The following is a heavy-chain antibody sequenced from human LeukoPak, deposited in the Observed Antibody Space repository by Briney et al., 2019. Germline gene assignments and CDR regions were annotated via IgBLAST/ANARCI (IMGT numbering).Heavy chain of an antibody. J-gene: IGHJ5*02. D-gene: IGHD2-2*01. CDR1: GYTFTSYY. Sequence: VASVKVSCKAFGYTFTSYYMHWVRQAPGQGLGWMGIISPSDGSTKYAQKFQGRVIMTRDTATSTVYMELSSLTSEDTAVYYCARDSAKGYCNSTSCSYFFDPWGQGTLVTVSS. CDR2: ISPSDGST. CDR3: ARDSAKGYCNSTSCSYFFDP. V-gene: IGHV1-46*01.